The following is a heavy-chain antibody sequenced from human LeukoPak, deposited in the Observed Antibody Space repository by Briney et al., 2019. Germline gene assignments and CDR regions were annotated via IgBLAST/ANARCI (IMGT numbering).Heavy chain of an antibody. CDR1: GFTFSHPW. J-gene: IGHJ4*02. CDR2: IKSKTHGGTA. D-gene: IGHD1-1*01. Sequence: GGSLRLSCAASGFTFSHPWMSWVRQAPGKGLEWVGRIKSKTHGGTADYAAPVKGRFTISRDDSKNTLYLQMNSLNSEDTAVYYCAMEGSGARAWGQGTLVTVSS. V-gene: IGHV3-15*01. CDR3: AMEGSGARA.